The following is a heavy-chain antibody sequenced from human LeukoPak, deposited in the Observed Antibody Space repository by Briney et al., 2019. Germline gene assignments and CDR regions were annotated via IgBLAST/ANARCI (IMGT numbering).Heavy chain of an antibody. Sequence: GGSLRLSCAASGFTFSSYAMNWVRQAPGKGLDWVSAISGGGISTYYADSVKGRFTISRDNSKNMLYLQMNSLRAEDTAVYYCAKDDSGHYKGVDYWGQGTQVTVSS. CDR3: AKDDSGHYKGVDY. J-gene: IGHJ4*02. CDR1: GFTFSSYA. CDR2: ISGGGIST. D-gene: IGHD5-12*01. V-gene: IGHV3-23*01.